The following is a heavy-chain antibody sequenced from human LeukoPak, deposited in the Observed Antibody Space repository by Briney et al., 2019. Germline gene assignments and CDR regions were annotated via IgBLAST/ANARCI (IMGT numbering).Heavy chain of an antibody. CDR3: AKSEAPTVDYYYGMDV. J-gene: IGHJ6*02. CDR2: ISGSGGST. D-gene: IGHD4-11*01. V-gene: IGHV3-23*01. CDR1: GFTFSSYA. Sequence: GGSLRLSCAASGFTFSSYAMSWVRQAPGKGLEWVSAISGSGGSTYYADSVKGRFTISRDNSKNTLYLQMNSLRAEDTAVYYCAKSEAPTVDYYYGMDVWGQGTTVTVSS.